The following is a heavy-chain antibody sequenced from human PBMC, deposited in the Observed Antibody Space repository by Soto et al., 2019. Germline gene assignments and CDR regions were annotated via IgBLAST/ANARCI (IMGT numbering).Heavy chain of an antibody. CDR2: ISGGGGDT. J-gene: IGHJ6*02. D-gene: IGHD4-4*01. CDR1: GFSFSSYG. V-gene: IGHV3-23*01. Sequence: GGSLRLSCAASGFSFSSYGMSWVRQAPGKGLDWVSAISGGGGDTYYADSVKGRFTISRDSSKNTLYLQMNSLRAEDTAIYYCAKESSNSAAIYYYFYGMDVWGQGTTVTVS. CDR3: AKESSNSAAIYYYFYGMDV.